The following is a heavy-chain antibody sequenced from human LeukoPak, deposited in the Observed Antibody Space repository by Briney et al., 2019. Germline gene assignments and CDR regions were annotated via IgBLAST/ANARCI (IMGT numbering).Heavy chain of an antibody. CDR3: TRHSDRYCSGAGCYVNYFYGLDV. J-gene: IGHJ6*02. D-gene: IGHD2-15*01. CDR1: GFTFSGSA. CDR2: IRSRANSYVT. Sequence: GGSLRLSCAASGFTFSGSAMHWVRQASGKGLEWVGRIRSRANSYVTAYAASVEGRIIISRDDSKNTAYLQMNSLKTEDTAVYYCTRHSDRYCSGAGCYVNYFYGLDVWGQGTTVTVSS. V-gene: IGHV3-73*01.